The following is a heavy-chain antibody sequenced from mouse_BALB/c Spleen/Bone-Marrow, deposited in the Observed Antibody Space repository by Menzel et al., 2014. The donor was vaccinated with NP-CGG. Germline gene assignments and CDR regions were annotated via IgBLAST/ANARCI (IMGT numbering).Heavy chain of an antibody. Sequence: VQLQQSGAELVKPGASVKLSCKASGYTFTSYYMYWVKQRPGQGLEWIGEINPSNGGTNFNEKFKSKATLTVDKSSSTAYMQLSNLTTEDSAVYYCTRGGAYYRYTSFAYWGQGTLVTVSA. J-gene: IGHJ3*01. V-gene: IGHV1S81*02. CDR2: INPSNGGT. D-gene: IGHD2-14*01. CDR3: TRGGAYYRYTSFAY. CDR1: GYTFTSYY.